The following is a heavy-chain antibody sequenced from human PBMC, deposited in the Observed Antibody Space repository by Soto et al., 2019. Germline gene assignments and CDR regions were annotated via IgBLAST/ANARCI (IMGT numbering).Heavy chain of an antibody. CDR1: GFTFDNCA. CDR2: ISGSGGST. J-gene: IGHJ4*02. V-gene: IGHV3-23*01. D-gene: IGHD6-19*01. Sequence: GGSLRLSCAASGFTFDNCAMSWVRQAPGKGLEWILGISGSGGSTYYADSVKGRFTISRDNSKNTVYLQMNSLRADGTAVYYCAKGKTSGWYYFDFWGQGTLVTVSS. CDR3: AKGKTSGWYYFDF.